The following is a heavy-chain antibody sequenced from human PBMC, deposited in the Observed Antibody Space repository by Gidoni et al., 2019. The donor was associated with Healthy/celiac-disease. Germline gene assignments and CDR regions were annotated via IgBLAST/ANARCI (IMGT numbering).Heavy chain of an antibody. Sequence: QVQLVESGGGVVQPGRSLRLSCAASGFTFSSYAMHGVRQAPGKGLEWVAVISYDGSNKYYADSVKGRFTISRDNSKNTLYLQMNSLRAEDTAVYYCARGGIAAAWAFDIWGQGTMVTVSS. V-gene: IGHV3-30-3*01. J-gene: IGHJ3*02. CDR1: GFTFSSYA. CDR3: ARGGIAAAWAFDI. D-gene: IGHD6-25*01. CDR2: ISYDGSNK.